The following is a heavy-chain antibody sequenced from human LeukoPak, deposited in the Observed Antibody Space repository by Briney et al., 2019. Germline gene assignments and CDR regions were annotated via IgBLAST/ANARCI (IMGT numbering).Heavy chain of an antibody. CDR2: IYPADSDI. CDR1: GYSINNYW. CDR3: ARQAVTGNFQH. V-gene: IGHV5-51*01. D-gene: IGHD4-17*01. J-gene: IGHJ1*01. Sequence: GESLKISCKGSGYSINNYWIAWVRQMPGKGLEWMGIIYPADSDIRYSPSFQGQVTISADKSISTAYLQWSSLKASDTAMYYCARQAVTGNFQHWGQGTLVTVSS.